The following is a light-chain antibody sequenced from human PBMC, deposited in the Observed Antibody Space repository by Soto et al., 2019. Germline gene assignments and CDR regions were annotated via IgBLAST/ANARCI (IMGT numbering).Light chain of an antibody. J-gene: IGLJ2*01. Sequence: QAVVTQPPSASGSPGQSVTISCTGTSSDVGGYHYVSWYQHHPGKAPKLMIYDVTKRPSGVPDRFSGSKSGNTASLTVSGLQAEDEADYYCSSYAGSDPVLFGGGTQLTVL. CDR3: SSYAGSDPVL. CDR1: SSDVGGYHY. CDR2: DVT. V-gene: IGLV2-8*01.